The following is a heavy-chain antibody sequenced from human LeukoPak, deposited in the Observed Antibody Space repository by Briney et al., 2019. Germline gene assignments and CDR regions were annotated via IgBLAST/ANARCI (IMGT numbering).Heavy chain of an antibody. CDR3: ARDGFWSGGSIDY. D-gene: IGHD3-3*01. Sequence: SVKVSCKASGGTFSSYAISWVRQAPGQGLEWMGRIIPIFGTANYAQKFQGRVTITTDESTSTAYMELSSLRSEDTAVYYCARDGFWSGGSIDYWGQGTPVTVSS. CDR1: GGTFSSYA. J-gene: IGHJ4*02. CDR2: IIPIFGTA. V-gene: IGHV1-69*05.